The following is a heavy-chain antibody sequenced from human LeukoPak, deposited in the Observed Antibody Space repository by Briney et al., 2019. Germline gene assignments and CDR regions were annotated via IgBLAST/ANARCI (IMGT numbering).Heavy chain of an antibody. CDR1: GFTFSTYA. CDR2: ISTNGGST. Sequence: PGGSLRLSCSVSGFTFSTYAMHWVRQAPGRGLEYVSGISTNGGSTFYADSVKGRFTISRDNAKNSLYLQMNSLRAEDTSVYYCARDTNGDGWFDPWGQGTLVTVSS. V-gene: IGHV3-64*04. J-gene: IGHJ5*02. D-gene: IGHD4-17*01. CDR3: ARDTNGDGWFDP.